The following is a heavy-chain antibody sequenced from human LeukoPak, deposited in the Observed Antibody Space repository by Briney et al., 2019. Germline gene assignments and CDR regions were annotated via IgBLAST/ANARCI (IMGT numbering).Heavy chain of an antibody. Sequence: GGSLRLSCAASGFTFSSYGMHWVRQAPGKGLEWVAFIRYDGSNKYYADSVKGRFTISRDNSKNTLYLQMNSLRAEDMAVYNCAKDRYNWNDDAFDIWGQGTMVTVSS. CDR3: AKDRYNWNDDAFDI. J-gene: IGHJ3*02. V-gene: IGHV3-30*02. D-gene: IGHD1-20*01. CDR2: IRYDGSNK. CDR1: GFTFSSYG.